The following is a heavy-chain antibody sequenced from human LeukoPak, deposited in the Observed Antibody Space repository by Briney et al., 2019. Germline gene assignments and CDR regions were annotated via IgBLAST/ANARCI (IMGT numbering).Heavy chain of an antibody. CDR1: GFAFSSYS. D-gene: IGHD5-18*01. CDR3: AKSDTAKYYFDY. CDR2: ISGSGGST. J-gene: IGHJ4*02. V-gene: IGHV3-23*01. Sequence: GGSLRLSCAASGFAFSSYSMNWVRQAPGKGLEWVSAISGSGGSTYFADSVKGRFTISRDNSKNTLYLQMNSLRAEDTAVYYCAKSDTAKYYFDYWGQGTLVTVSS.